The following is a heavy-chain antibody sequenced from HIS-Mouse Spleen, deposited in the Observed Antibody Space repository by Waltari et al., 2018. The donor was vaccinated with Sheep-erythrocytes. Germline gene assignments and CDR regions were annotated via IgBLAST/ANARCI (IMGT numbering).Heavy chain of an antibody. CDR2: IFSNDEK. CDR3: ARITSYYDFWSTYNKDYFDY. CDR1: GFSLSNARMG. V-gene: IGHV2-26*01. D-gene: IGHD3-3*01. Sequence: QVTLKESGPVLVKPTETLTLTCTVSGFSLSNARMGVSWIRQPPGKALEWLAHIFSNDEKSYSTSLKSSLTISKDTSKSQVVLTMTNMEPVDTATYYCARITSYYDFWSTYNKDYFDYWGQGTLVTVSS. J-gene: IGHJ4*02.